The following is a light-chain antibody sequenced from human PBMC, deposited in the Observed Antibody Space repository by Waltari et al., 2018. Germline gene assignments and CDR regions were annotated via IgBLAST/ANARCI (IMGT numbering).Light chain of an antibody. Sequence: QAVLTQPSSLSASPGASASLTCTLRSGVHVISYNIYWSQQKAGSPPQFLLRYKAVSDKQQGSGVPSRFSGSKDASANVGILLISGLRSEDEADYYCMIWHRGVWVSGGGTQLTVL. V-gene: IGLV5-45*03. CDR1: SGVHVISYN. CDR3: MIWHRGVWV. J-gene: IGLJ3*02. CDR2: YKAVSDK.